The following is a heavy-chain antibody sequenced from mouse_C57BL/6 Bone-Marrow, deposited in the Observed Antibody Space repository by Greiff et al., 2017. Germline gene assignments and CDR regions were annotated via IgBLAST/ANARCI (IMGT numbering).Heavy chain of an antibody. Sequence: QVQLQQPGAELVKPGASVKMSCKASGYTFTSYWITWVKQRPGQGLEWIGDIYPGSGSTNYNEKFKSKATLTVDTSSSTAYMQLSSLTSEDSAVYYCARCDGNYALYAMDYWGQGTSVTVSS. CDR1: GYTFTSYW. D-gene: IGHD2-1*01. V-gene: IGHV1-55*01. CDR3: ARCDGNYALYAMDY. CDR2: IYPGSGST. J-gene: IGHJ4*01.